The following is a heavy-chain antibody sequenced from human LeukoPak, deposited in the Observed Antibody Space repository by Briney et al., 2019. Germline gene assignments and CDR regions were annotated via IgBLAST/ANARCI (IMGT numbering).Heavy chain of an antibody. Sequence: ASVKVSCKASGYTFTSYYVHWVRQAPGQGLEWMGIISPSGDSTTYAQKFQGRVTMSRDTSTSTVSMELSSLRSEHTAVYYCARAYSGYAPNDYWGQGTLVTVSS. CDR1: GYTFTSYY. CDR2: ISPSGDST. V-gene: IGHV1-46*01. CDR3: ARAYSGYAPNDY. D-gene: IGHD5-12*01. J-gene: IGHJ4*02.